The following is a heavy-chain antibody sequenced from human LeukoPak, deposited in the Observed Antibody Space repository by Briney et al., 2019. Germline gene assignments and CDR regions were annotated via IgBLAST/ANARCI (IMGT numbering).Heavy chain of an antibody. CDR1: GYSFTSYW. Sequence: GESLKISCKCSGYSFTSYWIGWVRQLPGKGLEWRGVIYPGDSDTRYSPSFQRQVTISADKSISTAYLQWSSLKASDTAMYYCARLTFDSSSPYYFDYWGQGTLVTVSS. CDR2: IYPGDSDT. CDR3: ARLTFDSSSPYYFDY. V-gene: IGHV5-51*01. D-gene: IGHD6-6*01. J-gene: IGHJ4*02.